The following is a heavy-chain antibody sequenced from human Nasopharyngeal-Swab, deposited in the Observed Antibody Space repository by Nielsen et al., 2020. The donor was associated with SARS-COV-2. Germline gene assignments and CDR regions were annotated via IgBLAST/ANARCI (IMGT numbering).Heavy chain of an antibody. CDR1: GGSISSSSYY. V-gene: IGHV4-39*07. CDR3: ARGYSSGWYPFDY. CDR2: IYYSGST. D-gene: IGHD6-19*01. Sequence: SETLSLTCTVSGGSISSSSYYWGWIRQPPGKGLEWIGSIYYSGSTYYNPSLKSRVTILVDTSKNQFSLKLSSVTAADTAVYYCARGYSSGWYPFDYWGQGTLVTVSS. J-gene: IGHJ4*02.